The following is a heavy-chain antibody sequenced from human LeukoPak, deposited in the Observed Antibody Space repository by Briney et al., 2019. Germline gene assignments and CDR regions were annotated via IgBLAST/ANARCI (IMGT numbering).Heavy chain of an antibody. Sequence: GGSLRLSCEASGFTFSAYAMTWVRQAPGKGLEWVSSIGSDNKPHYSESVKGRFAISRDNSKSTLFLQMNSLRAGDTAIYYCAKDRAQQLVLDFWGQGTLVTVSS. J-gene: IGHJ4*02. CDR3: AKDRAQQLVLDF. CDR2: IGSDNKP. V-gene: IGHV3-23*01. CDR1: GFTFSAYA. D-gene: IGHD6-13*01.